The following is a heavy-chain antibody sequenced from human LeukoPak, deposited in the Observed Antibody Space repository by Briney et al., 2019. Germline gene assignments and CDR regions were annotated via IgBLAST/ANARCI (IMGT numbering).Heavy chain of an antibody. J-gene: IGHJ4*02. CDR1: GYSISSGYY. V-gene: IGHV4-38-2*02. D-gene: IGHD3-10*01. CDR3: ASEPRYGSGSLDY. CDR2: IYHSGST. Sequence: SETLSLTCTVSGYSISSGYYWGWIRQPPGKGLEWIGNIYHSGSTYYNPSLKSRVTISVDTSKNQFSLKLSSVTAADTAVYYCASEPRYGSGSLDYWGQGTLVTVSS.